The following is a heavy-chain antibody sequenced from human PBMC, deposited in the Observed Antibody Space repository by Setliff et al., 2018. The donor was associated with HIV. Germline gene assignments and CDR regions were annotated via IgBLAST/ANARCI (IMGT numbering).Heavy chain of an antibody. J-gene: IGHJ6*03. CDR1: GGSFSGYY. Sequence: SETLSLTCAVYGGSFSGYYWSWIRQPPGKGLEWIGEINHSGSTNYNPSLKSRVTISVDTSKNQFSLKLSSVTAADTALYYCARGRTYYDFWSGQDYYYYMDVWGKGTTVTV. CDR2: INHSGST. D-gene: IGHD3-3*01. CDR3: ARGRTYYDFWSGQDYYYYMDV. V-gene: IGHV4-34*01.